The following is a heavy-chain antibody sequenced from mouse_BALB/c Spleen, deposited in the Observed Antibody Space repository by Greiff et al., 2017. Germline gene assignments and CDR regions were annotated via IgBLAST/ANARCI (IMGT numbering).Heavy chain of an antibody. J-gene: IGHJ2*01. CDR3: ARGPAARAIYYFDY. V-gene: IGHV5-4*02. Sequence: EVMLVESGGGLVKPGGSLKLSCAASGFTFSDYYMYWVRQTPEKRLEWVATISDGGSYTYYPDSVKGRFIISRDNAKNNLYLQMSSLKSEDTAMYYCARGPAARAIYYFDYWGQGTTLTVSS. CDR1: GFTFSDYY. CDR2: ISDGGSYT. D-gene: IGHD3-1*01.